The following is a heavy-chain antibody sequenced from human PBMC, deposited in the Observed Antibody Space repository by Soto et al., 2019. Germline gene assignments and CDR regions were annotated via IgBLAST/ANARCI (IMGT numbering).Heavy chain of an antibody. D-gene: IGHD5-18*01. J-gene: IGHJ6*02. Sequence: HPGGSLRLSCAASGFTFSSYGMHWVRQAPGKGLEWVAVIWHEGSNKYYADSVKGRFTISRDNSKNTLYLQMNSLRAEDTAVYYCARVGWIQTEYYYYYGMDVWGQGTKVTVSS. CDR2: IWHEGSNK. CDR3: ARVGWIQTEYYYYYGMDV. CDR1: GFTFSSYG. V-gene: IGHV3-33*01.